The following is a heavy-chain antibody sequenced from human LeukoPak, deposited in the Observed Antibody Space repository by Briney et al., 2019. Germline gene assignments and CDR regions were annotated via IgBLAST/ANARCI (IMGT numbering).Heavy chain of an antibody. D-gene: IGHD3-22*01. CDR1: GYSFTVYY. Sequence: GASVKVSCKASGYSFTVYYMHWVRQAPGQGLEWMGWINPNSGGTNYAQKFQGRVTMTRDTSIGTAYMELNRLRSDDTAVYYCARGSYDSSDFEYFHHWGQGTLVTVSS. V-gene: IGHV1-2*02. J-gene: IGHJ1*01. CDR3: ARGSYDSSDFEYFHH. CDR2: INPNSGGT.